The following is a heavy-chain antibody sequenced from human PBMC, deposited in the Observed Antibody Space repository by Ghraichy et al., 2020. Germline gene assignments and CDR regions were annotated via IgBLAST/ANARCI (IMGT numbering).Heavy chain of an antibody. J-gene: IGHJ4*02. CDR1: GFIFNAAW. Sequence: GGSLRLSCAASGFIFNAAWMNWVRLVPGKGLEWVGRIKTNSEGGATHFAAPVRGRFTISRDDSKNTAYLQMNSLKSEDTAIYYCTTFSTTNGSDFWGQGTQVTVSS. V-gene: IGHV3-15*05. D-gene: IGHD2/OR15-2a*01. CDR2: IKTNSEGGAT. CDR3: TTFSTTNGSDF.